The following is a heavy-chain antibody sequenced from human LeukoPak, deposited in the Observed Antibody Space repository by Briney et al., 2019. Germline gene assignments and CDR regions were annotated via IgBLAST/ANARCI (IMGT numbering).Heavy chain of an antibody. J-gene: IGHJ4*02. D-gene: IGHD1-26*01. CDR2: ISSDGSST. CDR1: GFTLSNDW. CDR3: VVGGGIY. Sequence: YPGGSLWLSCAASGFTLSNDWTHWVRQAPGKGLVWVSRISSDGSSTLYADSVKGRFTISRDNAKNTLHLQMNSLRADDTAVYYCVVGGGIYWGQGTLVTVS. V-gene: IGHV3-74*03.